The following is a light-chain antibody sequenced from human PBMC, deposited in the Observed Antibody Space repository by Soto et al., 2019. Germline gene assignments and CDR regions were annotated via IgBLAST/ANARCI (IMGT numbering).Light chain of an antibody. CDR1: QSVSRY. CDR3: QQRSDWTST. J-gene: IGKJ4*01. Sequence: EIVLTQSPATLSLSPGERATLSCRASQSVSRYLAWYQQKPGQAPRLLIYDASNRATGIPARFSGSGSGTDFTLTISSLEPEDFAVYYCQQRSDWTSTFGGGTKLQIK. CDR2: DAS. V-gene: IGKV3-11*01.